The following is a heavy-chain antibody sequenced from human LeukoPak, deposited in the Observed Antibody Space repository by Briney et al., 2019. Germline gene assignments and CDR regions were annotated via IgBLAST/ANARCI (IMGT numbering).Heavy chain of an antibody. J-gene: IGHJ6*03. Sequence: VASVKVSCKASGYTFSSSGISWVRQAPGQGLEWMGWISTYNGNSNYAQKLQGRVTMTSDTSTSTAYMELRSLRSDDTAVYYCAGDLGFGGIWNYDAYYYYYYMDVWGKGTTVTVSS. D-gene: IGHD1-7*01. V-gene: IGHV1-18*01. CDR2: ISTYNGNS. CDR3: AGDLGFGGIWNYDAYYYYYYMDV. CDR1: GYTFSSSG.